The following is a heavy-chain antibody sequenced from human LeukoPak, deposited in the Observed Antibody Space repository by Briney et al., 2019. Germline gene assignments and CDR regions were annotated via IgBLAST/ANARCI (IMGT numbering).Heavy chain of an antibody. D-gene: IGHD3-3*01. Sequence: SETLSLTCTVSGGSISPYYWSWIRQPPGKGLEWIGYIYYSGSTNYNPSLKSRVTISVDTSKNQFSLKLSSVTAADTAVYYCARLGGGMASWDAFDIWGQGTMVTVSS. J-gene: IGHJ3*02. V-gene: IGHV4-59*08. CDR3: ARLGGGMASWDAFDI. CDR2: IYYSGST. CDR1: GGSISPYY.